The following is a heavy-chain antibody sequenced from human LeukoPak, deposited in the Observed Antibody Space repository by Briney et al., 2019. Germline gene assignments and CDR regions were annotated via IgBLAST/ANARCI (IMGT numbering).Heavy chain of an antibody. CDR2: INPSGGST. CDR1: GYTFTSYY. CDR3: ARAVRLGDLSLGF. D-gene: IGHD3-16*02. J-gene: IGHJ4*02. Sequence: ASVKVSCKASGYTFTSYYMHWVRQAPGQGLEWMGIINPSGGSTSYAQKFQGRVTMTRDMSTSTVYMELSSLRSEDTAVYYCARAVRLGDLSLGFWGQGTLVTVSS. V-gene: IGHV1-46*01.